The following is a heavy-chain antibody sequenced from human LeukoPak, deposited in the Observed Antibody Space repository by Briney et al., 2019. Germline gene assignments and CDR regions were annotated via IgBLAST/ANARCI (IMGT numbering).Heavy chain of an antibody. Sequence: GGSLRLSCAASGFTFSSHSMKRVRQAPGKGLEWVSSISSSSSYIYYADSMKGRFTISRDNAKNSLYLQMNSLRAEDTAVYYCARDFPRDNDAFDIWGQGTVVTVSS. J-gene: IGHJ3*02. CDR3: ARDFPRDNDAFDI. V-gene: IGHV3-21*01. CDR1: GFTFSSHS. CDR2: ISSSSSYI.